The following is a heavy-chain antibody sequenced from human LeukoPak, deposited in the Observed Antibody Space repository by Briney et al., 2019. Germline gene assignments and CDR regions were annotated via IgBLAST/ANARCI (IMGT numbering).Heavy chain of an antibody. V-gene: IGHV4-4*07. CDR1: GASISSHY. CDR2: IDTSGST. J-gene: IGHJ4*02. Sequence: PSETLSLTCTVSGASISSHYCSWIRQPAGKGLEWIGRIDTSGSTEYDPSLRSRVTMSVDTSKNQFSLKLSSVTAADTAVYYCARNLYDSSGSMGIYTFEYWGQGTLVTVSS. CDR3: ARNLYDSSGSMGIYTFEY. D-gene: IGHD3-22*01.